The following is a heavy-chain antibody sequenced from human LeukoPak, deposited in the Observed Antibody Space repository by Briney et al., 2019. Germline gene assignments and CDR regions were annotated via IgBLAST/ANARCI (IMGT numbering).Heavy chain of an antibody. CDR2: IYYSGST. CDR1: GGFISSFY. Sequence: PSDTLSLSCTVSGGFISSFYWHWIRQPPGKGLEWIGYIYYSGSTKYNPPLQSRVITSVDTSKNQFALKLSSVTAADTAVYYCARAGYGYGDYYYYYYMDVWGKGTTVTVSS. J-gene: IGHJ6*03. D-gene: IGHD4-17*01. CDR3: ARAGYGYGDYYYYYYMDV. V-gene: IGHV4-59*08.